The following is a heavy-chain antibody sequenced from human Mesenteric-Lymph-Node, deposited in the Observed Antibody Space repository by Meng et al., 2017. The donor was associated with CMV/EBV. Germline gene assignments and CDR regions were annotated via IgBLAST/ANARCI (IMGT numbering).Heavy chain of an antibody. CDR2: IYYSGST. CDR3: AREGQQWLGGLDYFDN. Sequence: SETLSLTCTVSGGSISSSSYYWGWIRQPPGKGLEWIGSIYYSGSTYYNPSLKSRVTISVDTSKNQFSLKLSSVTAADTAVYYCAREGQQWLGGLDYFDNWGQGTLVTVSS. V-gene: IGHV4-39*07. D-gene: IGHD6-19*01. J-gene: IGHJ4*02. CDR1: GGSISSSSYY.